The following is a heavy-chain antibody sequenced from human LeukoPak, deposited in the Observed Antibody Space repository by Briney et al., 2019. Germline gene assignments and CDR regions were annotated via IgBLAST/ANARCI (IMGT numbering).Heavy chain of an antibody. CDR2: FDPEDGET. V-gene: IGHV1-24*01. CDR3: ATEGMVRFGELSDAFDI. Sequence: ASVKVSCKVSGYTLTELSMHWVRQAPGKGLEWMGGFDPEDGETIYAQKFQGRVTMTEDTSTGTAYMELSSLRSEDTAVYYCATEGMVRFGELSDAFDIWGQGTMVTVSS. D-gene: IGHD3-10*01. J-gene: IGHJ3*02. CDR1: GYTLTELS.